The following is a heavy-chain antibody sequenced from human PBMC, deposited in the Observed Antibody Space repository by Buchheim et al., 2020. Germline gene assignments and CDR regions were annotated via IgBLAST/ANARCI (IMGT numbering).Heavy chain of an antibody. CDR1: GGSISSYY. CDR2: IHYSGST. Sequence: QVQLQESGPGLVKPSETLSLTCTVSGGSISSYYWSWIRQPPGGGLECIAYIHYSGSTNYNPSLKSRVTISVDTSKHHVSLKVSSVTAADTAVYYCARQGHYGDYDNWGQGTL. V-gene: IGHV4-59*08. D-gene: IGHD4-17*01. CDR3: ARQGHYGDYDN. J-gene: IGHJ4*02.